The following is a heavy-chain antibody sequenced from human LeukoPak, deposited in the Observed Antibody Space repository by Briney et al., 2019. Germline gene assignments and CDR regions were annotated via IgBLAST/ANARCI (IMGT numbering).Heavy chain of an antibody. Sequence: GGSLRLSCAASGFAFTSKSMHWVRQAPGKGLEWVSSISNTGNYIYHADSVKGRFTISRDNAKNLLFLEMNGLRAEDTAVYYCARDGRSYWDLSKVGYFDYWGQGSLVTVSS. CDR2: ISNTGNYI. CDR3: ARDGRSYWDLSKVGYFDY. D-gene: IGHD2-15*01. V-gene: IGHV3-21*01. J-gene: IGHJ4*02. CDR1: GFAFTSKS.